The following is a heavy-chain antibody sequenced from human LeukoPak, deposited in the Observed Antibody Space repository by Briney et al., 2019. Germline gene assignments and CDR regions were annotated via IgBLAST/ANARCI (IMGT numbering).Heavy chain of an antibody. D-gene: IGHD4-17*01. CDR1: GGTFTSYY. J-gene: IGHJ4*02. V-gene: IGHV1-46*01. CDR2: INPSGGST. Sequence: EASVKVSCKASGGTFTSYYMHWVRQAPGQGLEWMGIINPSGGSTSYAQKFQGRVTMTRDTSTSTVYMELSSLRPEDTAVYYCARAHTVTTSGGGGLRYYFDYWGQGTLVTVSS. CDR3: ARAHTVTTSGGGGLRYYFDY.